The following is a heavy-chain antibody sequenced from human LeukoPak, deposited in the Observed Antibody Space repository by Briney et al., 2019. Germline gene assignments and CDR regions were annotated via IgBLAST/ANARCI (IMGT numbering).Heavy chain of an antibody. CDR1: GFIFSVSA. J-gene: IGHJ4*02. CDR3: SSYDNSGYYYRNY. CDR2: VRTKGNGYAT. V-gene: IGHV3-73*01. Sequence: GGSLRLSCAASGFIFSVSAIHWVRQASGKGLEWVGRVRTKGNGYATQYAAPVKGRFTISRDDSKNTAYLQMNSLKTEDTAVYFCSSYDNSGYYYRNYWGQGTLVTVSS. D-gene: IGHD3-22*01.